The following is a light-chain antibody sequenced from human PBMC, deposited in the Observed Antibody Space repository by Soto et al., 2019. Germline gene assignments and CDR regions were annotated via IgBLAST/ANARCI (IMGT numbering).Light chain of an antibody. CDR1: SSDVGGYNY. CDR3: SSYTSSSTHVV. Sequence: QSVLTQPASVSGSPGQSITISCTGTSSDVGGYNYVSWYQHHPGKAPKLMIYEVSNRPSGVSNRFSGSKSGNTASLTISGPQAEDEADYYCSSYTSSSTHVVFGGGTKLTVL. CDR2: EVS. V-gene: IGLV2-14*01. J-gene: IGLJ2*01.